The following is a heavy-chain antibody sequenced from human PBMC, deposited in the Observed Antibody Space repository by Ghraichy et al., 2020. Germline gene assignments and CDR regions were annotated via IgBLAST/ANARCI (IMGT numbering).Heavy chain of an antibody. CDR1: GGSFSGYY. CDR3: ASKVDIVVVPAAIGSNWFDP. V-gene: IGHV4-34*01. J-gene: IGHJ5*02. CDR2: INHSGST. Sequence: SETLSLTCAVYGGSFSGYYWSWIRQPPGKGLEWIGEINHSGSTNYNPSLKSRVTISVDTSKNQFSLKLSSVTAADTAVYYCASKVDIVVVPAAIGSNWFDPWGQGTLVTVSS. D-gene: IGHD2-2*02.